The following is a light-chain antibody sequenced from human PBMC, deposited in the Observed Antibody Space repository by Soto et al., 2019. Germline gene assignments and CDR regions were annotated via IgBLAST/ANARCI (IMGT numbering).Light chain of an antibody. Sequence: EIVMTQSPATLSVSPGERATLSCRASQSVSSNLAWYQQKPGQAPRLLIYGASTRATGIPARFSGSGSGTEFNLTISSLQSEDFAVYYCQQYNNWPGTFGQGTKVEIE. CDR3: QQYNNWPGT. CDR2: GAS. V-gene: IGKV3-15*01. CDR1: QSVSSN. J-gene: IGKJ1*01.